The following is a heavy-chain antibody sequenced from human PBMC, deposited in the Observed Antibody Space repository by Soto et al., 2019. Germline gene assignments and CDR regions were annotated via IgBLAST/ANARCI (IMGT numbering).Heavy chain of an antibody. CDR3: ARMGDYDILTGYYYWFDP. Sequence: GGSLRLSCAASGFTFSSYSMNWVRQAPGKGLEWVSSISSSSSYIYYADSVKGRFTISRDNAKNSLYLLMNSLRAEDTAVYYCARMGDYDILTGYYYWFDPWGQGTLVTVSS. V-gene: IGHV3-21*01. J-gene: IGHJ5*02. CDR1: GFTFSSYS. CDR2: ISSSSSYI. D-gene: IGHD3-9*01.